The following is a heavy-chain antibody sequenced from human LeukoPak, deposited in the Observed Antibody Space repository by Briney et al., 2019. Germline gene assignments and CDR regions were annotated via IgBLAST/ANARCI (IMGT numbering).Heavy chain of an antibody. Sequence: GGSLRLSCAASGFTFSSYAMSWVRQAPGKGLEWVSAISYSGGSTYYADSVKGRSTISRDNAKNSLYLQMNSLRAEDTAVYYCASISSWPYYFDYWGQGTLVTVSS. CDR2: ISYSGGST. D-gene: IGHD6-13*01. CDR1: GFTFSSYA. V-gene: IGHV3-23*01. J-gene: IGHJ4*02. CDR3: ASISSWPYYFDY.